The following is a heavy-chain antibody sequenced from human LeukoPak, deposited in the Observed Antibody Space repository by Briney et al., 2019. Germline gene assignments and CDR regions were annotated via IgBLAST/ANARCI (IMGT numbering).Heavy chain of an antibody. V-gene: IGHV3-21*01. CDR2: ISSSSSYI. CDR3: ARVIVVVPAATGVYYYYGMDV. Sequence: GGSLRLSCAASGFTFSSYSMNWVRQAPGKGLKWVSSISSSSSYIYYADSVKGRFTISRDNAKNSLYLQMNSLRAEDTAVYYCARVIVVVPAATGVYYYYGMDVWGQGTTVTVSS. CDR1: GFTFSSYS. J-gene: IGHJ6*02. D-gene: IGHD2-2*01.